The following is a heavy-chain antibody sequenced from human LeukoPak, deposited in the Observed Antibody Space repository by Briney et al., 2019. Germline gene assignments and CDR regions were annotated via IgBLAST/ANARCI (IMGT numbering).Heavy chain of an antibody. J-gene: IGHJ4*02. CDR2: IYYSGYT. CDR3: ARMSGSGLTDY. Sequence: PSETLSLTCTVSGGSISNYYWSWIRLHPGKGLEWIGYIYYSGYTYYNPSLESRITISTAPSKSQFSLKLSSVTAADTAFYYCARMSGSGLTDYWGQGTLVTVSS. CDR1: GGSISNYY. V-gene: IGHV4-31*03. D-gene: IGHD3-10*01.